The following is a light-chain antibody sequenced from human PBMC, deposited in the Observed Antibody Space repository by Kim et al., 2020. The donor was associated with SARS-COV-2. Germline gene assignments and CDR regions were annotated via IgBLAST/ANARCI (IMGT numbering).Light chain of an antibody. Sequence: ELTQPPSASGTPGQRGTVSCSGSTSNIGSNAVYWFQHLPGTAPKLHIYRNDQRPSGVPDLFSGAKSGTSASLAISGLRSEDEADYYCVAWDDSLSGRVLGVGTEKTVL. J-gene: IGLJ3*02. CDR3: VAWDDSLSGRV. CDR1: TSNIGSNA. V-gene: IGLV1-47*01. CDR2: RND.